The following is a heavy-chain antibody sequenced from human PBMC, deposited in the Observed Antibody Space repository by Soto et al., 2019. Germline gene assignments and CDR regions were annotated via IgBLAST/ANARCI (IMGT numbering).Heavy chain of an antibody. CDR2: ISAYNGNT. J-gene: IGHJ4*02. CDR3: ARDLESSYSETTSDY. D-gene: IGHD1-26*01. Sequence: QVQLVQSGAEVKKPGASVKVSCKASGYTFTSYGISWVRQAPGQGLEWMGWISAYNGNTNYAQKLQGRVTMTTDTSTSTAYMELRRMRSDDTAVYYCARDLESSYSETTSDYWGQGTLVTVSS. V-gene: IGHV1-18*01. CDR1: GYTFTSYG.